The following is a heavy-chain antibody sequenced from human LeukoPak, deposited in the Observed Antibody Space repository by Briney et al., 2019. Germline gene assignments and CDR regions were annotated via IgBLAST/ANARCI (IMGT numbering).Heavy chain of an antibody. J-gene: IGHJ6*03. CDR1: GYTFTSYG. V-gene: IGHV1-18*01. CDR2: ISAYNGNT. Sequence: ASVKVSCKASGYTFTSYGISWVRQAPGQGLEWMGWISAYNGNTNYAQKLQGRVTMTTDTSTSTAYMELRSLRSDDTAVYYCARDRWVPAAISSYYYMDVWGKGTTVTVSS. D-gene: IGHD2-2*01. CDR3: ARDRWVPAAISSYYYMDV.